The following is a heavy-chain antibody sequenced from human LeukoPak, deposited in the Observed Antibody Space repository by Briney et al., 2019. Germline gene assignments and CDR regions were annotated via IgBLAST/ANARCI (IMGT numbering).Heavy chain of an antibody. V-gene: IGHV1-2*02. CDR2: NNPNSGGT. J-gene: IGHJ5*02. CDR1: GYTFTGYY. CDR3: AGVRITMVRGVPNWFDP. D-gene: IGHD3-10*01. Sequence: ASVKVSCKASGYTFTGYYMHWVRQAPGQGLEWMGWNNPNSGGTNYAQKFQGRVTMTRDTSISTAYMELSRLRSDDTAVYYCAGVRITMVRGVPNWFDPWGQGTLVTVSS.